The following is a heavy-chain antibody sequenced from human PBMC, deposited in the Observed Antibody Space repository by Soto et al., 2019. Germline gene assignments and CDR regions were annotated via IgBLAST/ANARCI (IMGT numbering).Heavy chain of an antibody. CDR3: ATDSKDTARVPGHYYYYGMDV. V-gene: IGHV1-24*01. J-gene: IGHJ6*02. CDR1: GYTLTELS. CDR2: FDPEDGET. Sequence: ASVKVSCKVSGYTLTELSMHWVRQAPGKVLEWMGVFDPEDGETIYAQKFQGRVTITEDTSTDTAYMELSSLRSEDTAVYYCATDSKDTARVPGHYYYYGMDVGGQGTTVTVSS. D-gene: IGHD5-18*01.